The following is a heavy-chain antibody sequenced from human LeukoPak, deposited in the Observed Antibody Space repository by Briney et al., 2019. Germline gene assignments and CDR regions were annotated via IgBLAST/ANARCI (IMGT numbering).Heavy chain of an antibody. CDR2: ISWNSGSI. CDR1: GFTFDDYA. V-gene: IGHV3-9*01. CDR3: ARDWIDRGTFDP. J-gene: IGHJ5*02. D-gene: IGHD2-2*03. Sequence: GRSLRLSCAASGFTFDDYAMHWVRQAPGKGLEWVSGISWNSGSIGYADSVKGRFTISRDNAKNTVYLQMNSLRAEDTAVYYCARDWIDRGTFDPWGQGTLVTVSS.